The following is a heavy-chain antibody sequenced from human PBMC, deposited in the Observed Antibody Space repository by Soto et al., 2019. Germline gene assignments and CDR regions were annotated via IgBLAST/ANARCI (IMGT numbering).Heavy chain of an antibody. D-gene: IGHD3-3*01. Sequence: QVQLVQSGAEVKKPGASVKVSCKASGYTFTSYGISWVRQAPGQGLEWMGWISAYNGNTNYAQKLQGRVTMTTDTSTCTAYMELRSLRSDDTAVYYCARDVNRRFQPWYFDLWGRGILATVSS. V-gene: IGHV1-18*01. CDR1: GYTFTSYG. CDR3: ARDVNRRFQPWYFDL. CDR2: ISAYNGNT. J-gene: IGHJ2*01.